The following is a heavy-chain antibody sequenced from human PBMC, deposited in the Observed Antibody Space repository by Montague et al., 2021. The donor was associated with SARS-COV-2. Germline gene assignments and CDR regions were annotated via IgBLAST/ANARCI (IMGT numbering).Heavy chain of an antibody. D-gene: IGHD3-3*01. V-gene: IGHV4-59*01. Sequence: SETLSLTCTVSGGSISSYYWNWIRETPGKGLEWIGYIYYSGTTNYNPSLKSRVTISLDTPKYQFSLNLNSVTAADTAIYYCARDQAAKISFKGAFDIWGRGRMVTVSS. J-gene: IGHJ3*02. CDR2: IYYSGTT. CDR1: GGSISSYY. CDR3: ARDQAAKISFKGAFDI.